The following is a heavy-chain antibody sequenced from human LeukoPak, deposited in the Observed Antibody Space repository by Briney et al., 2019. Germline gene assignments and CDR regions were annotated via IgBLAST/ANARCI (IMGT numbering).Heavy chain of an antibody. J-gene: IGHJ4*02. V-gene: IGHV4-34*01. CDR2: INHSGST. Sequence: SETLSLTCAVYGGSFSGYYWSWIRQPPGKGLEWIREINHSGSTNYNPSLKSRVTISVDTSKNQFSLKLSSVTAADTAVYYCARGRTRLAAQRALDYWGQGTLVTVSS. CDR3: ARGRTRLAAQRALDY. CDR1: GGSFSGYY. D-gene: IGHD2-15*01.